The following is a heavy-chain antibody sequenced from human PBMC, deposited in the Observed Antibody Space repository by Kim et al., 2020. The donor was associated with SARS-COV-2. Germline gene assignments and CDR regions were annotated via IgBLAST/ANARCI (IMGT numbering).Heavy chain of an antibody. D-gene: IGHD2-2*01. J-gene: IGHJ4*02. Sequence: GGSLRLSCAASGFTFRNYAMTWVRQAPGKGLEWVSTISNSGGSTYYADSVRGRFTVSRDNSKLYLQMNSLRADDTAIYYCAKVSLAKVSPVVVPVAHTNYFDHWGQGTLVAVSS. CDR2: ISNSGGST. CDR3: AKVSLAKVSPVVVPVAHTNYFDH. V-gene: IGHV3-23*01. CDR1: GFTFRNYA.